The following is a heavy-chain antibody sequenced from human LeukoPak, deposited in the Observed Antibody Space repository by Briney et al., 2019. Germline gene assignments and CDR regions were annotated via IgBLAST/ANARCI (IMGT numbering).Heavy chain of an antibody. CDR3: AELGITMIGGV. D-gene: IGHD3-10*02. J-gene: IGHJ6*04. V-gene: IGHV3-30*02. CDR2: IHYDGTNE. CDR1: GFTFSSYS. Sequence: PGGSLRLSCAASGFTFSSYSMHWVRQAPGKGLEWAAFIHYDGTNEYYADSVKGRFTISRDNFKNTLSLQMNGLRVEDTALYYCAELGITMIGGVWGKGTTVTISS.